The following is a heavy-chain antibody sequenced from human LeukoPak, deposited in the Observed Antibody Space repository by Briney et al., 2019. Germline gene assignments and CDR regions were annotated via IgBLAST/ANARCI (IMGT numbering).Heavy chain of an antibody. D-gene: IGHD2-2*01. CDR2: ISYDGSNK. J-gene: IGHJ6*04. CDR3: ARVEAPYTVGYCSSTSCYGMDV. CDR1: GFTFSSYA. V-gene: IGHV3-30*04. Sequence: PGGSLRLSCAASGFTFSSYAMHWVRQAPGKGLEWVAVISYDGSNKYYADSVKGRFTISRDNSKNTLYLQMNSLRAEDTAVYYCARVEAPYTVGYCSSTSCYGMDVWGKGTTVTVSS.